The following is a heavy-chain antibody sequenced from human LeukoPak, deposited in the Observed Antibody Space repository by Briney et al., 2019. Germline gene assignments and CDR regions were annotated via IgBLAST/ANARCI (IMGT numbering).Heavy chain of an antibody. CDR1: GYDFPTDW. Sequence: GESLKISCKGSGYDFPTDWIGWVRQLPGKGLEWMGIIFPADSVTRYSPSFEGQVTISADKSISTAYLQWSSLKASDTAMYYCARHRETAASGFNWFDPWGQGTLVTVSS. J-gene: IGHJ5*02. CDR3: ARHRETAASGFNWFDP. D-gene: IGHD6-13*01. CDR2: IFPADSVT. V-gene: IGHV5-51*01.